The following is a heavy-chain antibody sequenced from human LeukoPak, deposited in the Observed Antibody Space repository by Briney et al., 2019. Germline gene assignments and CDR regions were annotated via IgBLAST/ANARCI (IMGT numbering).Heavy chain of an antibody. Sequence: SWIRQPPGKGLEWIGYIYYSGSTYYNPSLKSRVTISVDTSKNQFSLKLSSVTAADTAVYYCARDKGYYDSSGYNPTGDAFDIWGQGTMVTVSS. CDR2: IYYSGST. V-gene: IGHV4-30-4*08. J-gene: IGHJ3*02. CDR3: ARDKGYYDSSGYNPTGDAFDI. D-gene: IGHD3-22*01.